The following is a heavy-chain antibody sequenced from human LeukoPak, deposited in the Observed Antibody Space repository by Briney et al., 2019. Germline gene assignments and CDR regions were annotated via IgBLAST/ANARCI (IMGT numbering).Heavy chain of an antibody. CDR2: IYYSGST. CDR1: GGSISSGGYS. D-gene: IGHD3-22*01. J-gene: IGHJ4*02. CDR3: ARLYYYDSSGYPRTYYFDY. Sequence: SQTLSLTCAVSGGSISSGGYSWSWIRPPPGKGLEWIVYIYYSGSTYYNPSLKSRVTISVDRSKTQFSLKLSSVTAADTAVYCCARLYYYDSSGYPRTYYFDYWGQGTLVTVSS. V-gene: IGHV4-30-2*01.